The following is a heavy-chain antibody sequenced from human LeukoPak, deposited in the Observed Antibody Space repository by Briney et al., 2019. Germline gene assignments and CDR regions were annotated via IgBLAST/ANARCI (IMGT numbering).Heavy chain of an antibody. J-gene: IGHJ4*02. CDR1: GYTFTGYY. CDR3: ARDPEDIVGASRFDY. Sequence: ASVKVSCKASGYTFTGYYMHWVRQAPGQGLEWMGIINPSGGSTSYAQKFQGRVTMTRDMSTSTVYMELSSLRSEDTAVYYCARDPEDIVGASRFDYWGQGTLVTVSS. D-gene: IGHD1-26*01. CDR2: INPSGGST. V-gene: IGHV1-46*01.